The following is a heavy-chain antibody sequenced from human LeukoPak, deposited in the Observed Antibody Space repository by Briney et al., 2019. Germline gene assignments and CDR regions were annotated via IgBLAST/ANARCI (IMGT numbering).Heavy chain of an antibody. CDR2: IKQDGSEK. CDR3: ARGTRQWRGTTVY. V-gene: IGHV3-7*05. CDR1: GFTFSSYS. J-gene: IGHJ4*02. Sequence: GGSLRLSCAASGFTFSSYSMSWVRQAPGKGLEWVANIKQDGSEKYYVDSVKGRFTISRDNAKNSLYLQMNSLRAEDTAVYYCARGTRQWRGTTVYWGQGTLVTVSS. D-gene: IGHD6-19*01.